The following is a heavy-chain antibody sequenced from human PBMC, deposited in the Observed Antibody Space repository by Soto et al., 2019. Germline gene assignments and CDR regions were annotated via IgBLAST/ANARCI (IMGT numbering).Heavy chain of an antibody. CDR1: GGSISSGGYY. J-gene: IGHJ4*02. V-gene: IGHV4-31*03. CDR3: ASSLDSSGYYWIDY. Sequence: SETLSLTCTVSGGSISSGGYYWSWIRQHPGKGLEWIGYTYYSGSTYYNPSLKSRVTISVDTSKNQFSLKLSSVTAADTAVYYCASSLDSSGYYWIDYWGQGTLVTVSS. D-gene: IGHD3-22*01. CDR2: TYYSGST.